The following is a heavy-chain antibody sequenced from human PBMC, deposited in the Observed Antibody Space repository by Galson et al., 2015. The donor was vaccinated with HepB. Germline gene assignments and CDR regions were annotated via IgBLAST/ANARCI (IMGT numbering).Heavy chain of an antibody. J-gene: IGHJ4*02. Sequence: SLRLSCAASGFTFSSYAMSWVRQAPGKGLEWVSAISGSGGSTYYADSVKGRFTISRDNSKNTLYLQMNSLRAEDTAVYYCAKDRSYYYDSRATQDYFDYWGQGTLVTVSS. D-gene: IGHD3-22*01. V-gene: IGHV3-23*01. CDR3: AKDRSYYYDSRATQDYFDY. CDR2: ISGSGGST. CDR1: GFTFSSYA.